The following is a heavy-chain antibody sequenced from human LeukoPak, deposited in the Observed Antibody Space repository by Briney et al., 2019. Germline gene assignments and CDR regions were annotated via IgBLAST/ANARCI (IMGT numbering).Heavy chain of an antibody. CDR3: ARSLYGVNTWFDY. Sequence: GESLKISCEGSGYSFTSYWSGWVSQMPGRGLEWMGIIYPGDSDTRYSPSFQGQVTISADKSISTAYLQWSSLKASDTAMYYCARSLYGVNTWFDYWGQGTLVTVSS. CDR2: IYPGDSDT. D-gene: IGHD4/OR15-4a*01. CDR1: GYSFTSYW. V-gene: IGHV5-51*01. J-gene: IGHJ4*02.